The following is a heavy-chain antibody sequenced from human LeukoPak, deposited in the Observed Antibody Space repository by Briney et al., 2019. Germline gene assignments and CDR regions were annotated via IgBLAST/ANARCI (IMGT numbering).Heavy chain of an antibody. Sequence: GRSLRLSCAASGFAFNAYTIHWVRQAPGKGLEWVALISNDGSIKYFSDSVKGRLTASRDNSKNTLYLQMNSLSSADTAVYYCARAVAGTLYFYYGMDVWGQGTTVTVSS. J-gene: IGHJ6*02. CDR2: ISNDGSIK. V-gene: IGHV3-30-3*01. D-gene: IGHD6-19*01. CDR1: GFAFNAYT. CDR3: ARAVAGTLYFYYGMDV.